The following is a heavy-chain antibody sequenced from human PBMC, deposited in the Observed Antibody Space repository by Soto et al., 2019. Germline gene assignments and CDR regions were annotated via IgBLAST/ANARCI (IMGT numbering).Heavy chain of an antibody. D-gene: IGHD5-12*01. CDR3: ARDKAYVGYDY. J-gene: IGHJ4*02. CDR2: GNPLDGET. V-gene: IGHV1-2*02. Sequence: QVQLVQSGAEVKKPGASVKVSCKASGYTLGAIYMHWLRQAPGQGLEWMGYGNPLDGETLYARKFQGRVSMTRDTSVSTVYMELTGLKSDDTAVYFCARDKAYVGYDYWGQGTLVTVSS. CDR1: GYTLGAIY.